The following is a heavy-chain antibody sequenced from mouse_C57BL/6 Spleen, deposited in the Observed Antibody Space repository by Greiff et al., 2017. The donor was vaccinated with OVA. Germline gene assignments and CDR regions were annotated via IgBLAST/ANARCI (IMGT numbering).Heavy chain of an antibody. CDR1: GYTFTSYW. V-gene: IGHV1-52*01. CDR2: IDPSDSAT. CDR3: ARDPFTHFAY. Sequence: QVQLQQPGAELVRPGSSVKLSCKASGYTFTSYWMHWVKQRPIQGLEWIGNIDPSDSATHYNQKFKDKATLTVDKSSSTAYMQLSSLTSEDSAVYYCARDPFTHFAYWGQGTLVTVSA. J-gene: IGHJ3*01.